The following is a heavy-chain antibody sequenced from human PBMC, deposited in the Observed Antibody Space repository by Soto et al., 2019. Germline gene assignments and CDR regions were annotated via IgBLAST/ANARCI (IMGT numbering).Heavy chain of an antibody. J-gene: IGHJ5*02. CDR2: IHYSGST. CDR3: ARGGVAARKGRWFDP. D-gene: IGHD6-25*01. V-gene: IGHV4-59*01. CDR1: GGSISSYY. Sequence: QVQLQESGPGLVKPSETLSLTCTVSGGSISSYYWGWIRQPPGKGLEWIGYIHYSGSTNYNPSLRSRVTLSVDTPKNQCSLKVNSMTAADTAIYYCARGGVAARKGRWFDPWGQGTLVTVSS.